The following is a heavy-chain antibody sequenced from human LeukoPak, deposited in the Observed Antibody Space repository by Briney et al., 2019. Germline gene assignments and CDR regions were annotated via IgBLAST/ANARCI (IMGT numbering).Heavy chain of an antibody. CDR3: ARHDVDTAIVDY. D-gene: IGHD5-18*01. Sequence: GGSLRLSCAASGFTFSSYSMNWVRQAPGKGLEWVSSISSSSSYIYYADSVKGRFTISRDNAKNSLYLQMNSLRAEDTAVYYCARHDVDTAIVDYWGQGTLVTVSS. CDR1: GFTFSSYS. J-gene: IGHJ4*02. CDR2: ISSSSSYI. V-gene: IGHV3-21*01.